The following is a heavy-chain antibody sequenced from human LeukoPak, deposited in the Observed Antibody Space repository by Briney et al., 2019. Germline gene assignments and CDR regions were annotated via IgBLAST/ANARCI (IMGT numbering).Heavy chain of an antibody. J-gene: IGHJ4*02. CDR3: AKGDPYGSGSYPVDY. CDR2: ISYDGSNK. V-gene: IGHV3-30*18. D-gene: IGHD3-10*01. CDR1: GFTFSRYG. Sequence: GGSLRLSCAASGFTFSRYGMHWVRQASGKGLEWVALISYDGSNKYYADPVKGRFTISRDNSKNTRYLQMNSLRPEDTAVYYCAKGDPYGSGSYPVDYWGQGTLVTVSS.